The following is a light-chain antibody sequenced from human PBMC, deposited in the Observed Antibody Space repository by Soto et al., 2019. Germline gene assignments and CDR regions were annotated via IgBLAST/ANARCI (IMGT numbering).Light chain of an antibody. CDR2: RNN. Sequence: QSVLTQPPSASGTPGQRVTISCSGSSSNIGSNYVYWYQQLPGTAPKLLIYRNNQRPSGVPDRFSGSKSDTSASLASSGLRSEDEADYYCATWDDILSATWVFGGGTKLTV. V-gene: IGLV1-47*01. CDR3: ATWDDILSATWV. J-gene: IGLJ3*02. CDR1: SSNIGSNY.